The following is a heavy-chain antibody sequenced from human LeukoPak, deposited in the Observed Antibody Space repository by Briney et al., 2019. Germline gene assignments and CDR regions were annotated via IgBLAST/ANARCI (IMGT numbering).Heavy chain of an antibody. J-gene: IGHJ6*02. CDR2: ISGSGGTT. D-gene: IGHD3-3*01. V-gene: IGHV3-23*01. CDR3: AKDPVRESYDFWSGYYLSNGMDV. CDR1: GFTFSSFA. Sequence: GGSLRLSCAASGFTFSSFAMNWVRQAPGKGLEWVSGISGSGGTTYNADSVKGRFTISRDNSKNTLYLQMNSLRAEDTAVYYCAKDPVRESYDFWSGYYLSNGMDVWGQGTTVTVSS.